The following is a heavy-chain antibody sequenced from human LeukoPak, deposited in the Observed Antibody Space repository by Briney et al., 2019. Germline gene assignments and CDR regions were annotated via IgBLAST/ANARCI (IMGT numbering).Heavy chain of an antibody. D-gene: IGHD3-22*01. CDR1: GFTFSNYW. CDR2: IKEEGSKK. Sequence: GGSLRLSCAASGFTFSNYWMSWVRQAPGKGLEWVANIKEEGSKKDYVDSVKGRFTISRDNAKNSMYLKMNSLRAEDTAVYYCARVNYYDRSGYYRVYFAYWGQGTLVTVSS. J-gene: IGHJ4*02. V-gene: IGHV3-7*05. CDR3: ARVNYYDRSGYYRVYFAY.